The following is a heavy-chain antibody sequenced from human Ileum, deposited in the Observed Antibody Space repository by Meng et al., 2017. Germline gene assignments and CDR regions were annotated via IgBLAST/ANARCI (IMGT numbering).Heavy chain of an antibody. CDR2: IYWDDEY. D-gene: IGHD6-6*01. V-gene: IGHV2-5*02. CDR1: GFSLNTVGVG. Sequence: QITLKEFGPTLVEPTETLTLTCPFSGFSLNTVGVGVGWIRQPPGKALEWLALIYWDDEYRYSPSLRSRLTITKDTSRNQVVLRMTNVAPVDAGTYYCVHRLVAAQHWFDPWGQGTLVTVSS. CDR3: VHRLVAAQHWFDP. J-gene: IGHJ5*02.